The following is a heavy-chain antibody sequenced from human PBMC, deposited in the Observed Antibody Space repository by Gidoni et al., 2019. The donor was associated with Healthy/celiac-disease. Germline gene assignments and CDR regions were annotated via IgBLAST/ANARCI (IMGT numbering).Heavy chain of an antibody. D-gene: IGHD3-3*01. V-gene: IGHV3-23*01. CDR1: GFTFSSYA. CDR3: AKFAIFGVVIRDAFDI. Sequence: EVQLLESGGGLVQPGGSLRLSCAASGFTFSSYAMSWVRQAPGKGLEWVSAISGSGCSTYYADSVKGRFTISRDNSKNTLYLQMNSLRAEDTAVYYCAKFAIFGVVIRDAFDIWGQGTMVTVSS. J-gene: IGHJ3*02. CDR2: ISGSGCST.